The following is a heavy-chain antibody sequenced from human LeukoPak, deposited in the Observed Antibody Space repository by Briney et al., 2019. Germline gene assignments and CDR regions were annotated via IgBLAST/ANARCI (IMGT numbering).Heavy chain of an antibody. J-gene: IGHJ4*02. CDR3: ARGGSRDYTWVFFDY. Sequence: ASVKVSCTASGYTFTSYAMHWVRQAPGQRLEWMGWINAGNGNTKYSQKFQGRVTITRDTSASTAYMELSSLRSEDTAVYYCARGGSRDYTWVFFDYWGQGTLVTVSS. CDR1: GYTFTSYA. V-gene: IGHV1-3*01. CDR2: INAGNGNT. D-gene: IGHD4-11*01.